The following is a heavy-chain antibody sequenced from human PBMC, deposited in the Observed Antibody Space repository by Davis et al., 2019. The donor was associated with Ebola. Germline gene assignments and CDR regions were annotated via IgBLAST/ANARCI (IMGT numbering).Heavy chain of an antibody. CDR3: ARGGGGQLGPDY. CDR2: IYYSGST. D-gene: IGHD6-6*01. V-gene: IGHV4-59*01. CDR1: GGPISSYY. Sequence: PSETLSLTCTVSGGPISSYYWSWFRQPPGKGLEWIGYIYYSGSTNYNPSSKSRVTISVDTSKNPFSLRLSSVTAADPAVYYCARGGGGQLGPDYWGQGTLVTVSS. J-gene: IGHJ4*02.